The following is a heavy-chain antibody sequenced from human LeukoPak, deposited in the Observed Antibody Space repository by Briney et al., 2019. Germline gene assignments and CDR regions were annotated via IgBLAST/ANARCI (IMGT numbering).Heavy chain of an antibody. D-gene: IGHD1-26*01. CDR1: GFTFSSYW. CDR3: ARYSGSYFGFDY. V-gene: IGHV3-7*01. Sequence: GGSLRLSCAASGFTFSSYWMTWVRQAPGKGLEWVANIKKDGSEKYYVDSVNGRFTISRDNAKNSLYLQMDSLRAEDTAVCYCARYSGSYFGFDYWGQGTLVSVSS. J-gene: IGHJ4*02. CDR2: IKKDGSEK.